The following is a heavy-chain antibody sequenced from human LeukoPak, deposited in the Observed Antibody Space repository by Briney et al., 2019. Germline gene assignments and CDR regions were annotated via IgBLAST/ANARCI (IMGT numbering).Heavy chain of an antibody. Sequence: PRGSLRLSCAASGFTFSDYYMSWIRQAPGKGLEWVSYISSSSSYTNYADSVKGRFTISRDNAKNSLYLQMNSLRAEDTAVYYCARDMGSSWHSDYWGQGTLVTVSS. J-gene: IGHJ4*02. CDR1: GFTFSDYY. CDR2: ISSSSSYT. CDR3: ARDMGSSWHSDY. D-gene: IGHD6-13*01. V-gene: IGHV3-11*06.